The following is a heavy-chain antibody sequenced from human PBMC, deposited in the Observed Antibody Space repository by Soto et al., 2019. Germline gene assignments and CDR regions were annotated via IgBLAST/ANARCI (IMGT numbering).Heavy chain of an antibody. CDR3: TRTFDGSDYFSTDFDY. D-gene: IGHD3-22*01. J-gene: IGHJ4*02. V-gene: IGHV3-23*01. Sequence: PGGSLRLSCAASGFTFSSSAMSWVRQAPGKGLEWVSTSGSGGATYYADSVKGRFIISRDDSKNTAYLQMNSLKTDDTAVYYCTRTFDGSDYFSTDFDYWGQGTLVTVSS. CDR2: TSGSGGAT. CDR1: GFTFSSSA.